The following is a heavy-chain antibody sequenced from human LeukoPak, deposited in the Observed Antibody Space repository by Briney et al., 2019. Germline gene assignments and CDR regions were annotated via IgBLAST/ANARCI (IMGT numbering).Heavy chain of an antibody. D-gene: IGHD1-26*01. V-gene: IGHV3-23*01. J-gene: IGHJ4*02. CDR3: AKDRGLVGATHSNFDF. CDR1: GFTFSSYA. CDR2: ISGSGGST. Sequence: TGGSLRLSCAASGFTFSSYAMNWVRQAPGKGLKWVSGISGSGGSTYYADSVKGRFTISRDDSKKTVFLQMSSLRAEDTAVYYCAKDRGLVGATHSNFDFWGQGTLVTVSS.